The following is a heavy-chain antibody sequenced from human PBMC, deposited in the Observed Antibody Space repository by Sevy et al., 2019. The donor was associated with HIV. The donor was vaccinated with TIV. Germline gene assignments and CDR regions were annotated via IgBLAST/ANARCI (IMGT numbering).Heavy chain of an antibody. CDR1: GYTFTGYY. D-gene: IGHD3-3*01. CDR2: INPNSGGT. CDR3: ARVPTTYDFWSGYQYYFDY. J-gene: IGHJ4*02. Sequence: ASVKVSCKASGYTFTGYYMHWVRQAPGQGLEWMGWINPNSGGTNYAQKFQGRVTMTRGTSISTAYMELSRLRSDDTAVYYCARVPTTYDFWSGYQYYFDYWGQGTLVTVSS. V-gene: IGHV1-2*02.